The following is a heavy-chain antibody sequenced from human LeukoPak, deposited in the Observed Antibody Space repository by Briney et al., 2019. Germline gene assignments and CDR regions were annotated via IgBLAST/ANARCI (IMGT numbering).Heavy chain of an antibody. CDR1: GFTFSSYA. J-gene: IGHJ5*02. CDR2: ISGSGGST. V-gene: IGHV3-23*01. D-gene: IGHD3-22*01. Sequence: PGGSLRLSCAASGFTFSSYAMSWVRQAPGKGLEWVSAISGSGGSTYYTDSVKGRFTISRDNSKNTLYLQMNSLRAEDTAVYYCAKSRVYYYDSSGYNWLDPWGQGTLVTVSS. CDR3: AKSRVYYYDSSGYNWLDP.